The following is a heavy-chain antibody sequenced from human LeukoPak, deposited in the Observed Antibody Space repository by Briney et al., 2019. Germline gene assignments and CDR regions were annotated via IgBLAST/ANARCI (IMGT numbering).Heavy chain of an antibody. D-gene: IGHD3-22*01. CDR1: GGSISSYY. V-gene: IGHV4-59*01. Sequence: PSETLSLTCTVSGGSISSYYWSWIRQPPGKGLEWIGYIYYSGSTNYSPSLKSRVTISVDTSKNQFSLKLSSVTAADTAVYYCARAVLPTYYYDSSGEGYAFDIWGQGTMVTVSS. CDR2: IYYSGST. J-gene: IGHJ3*02. CDR3: ARAVLPTYYYDSSGEGYAFDI.